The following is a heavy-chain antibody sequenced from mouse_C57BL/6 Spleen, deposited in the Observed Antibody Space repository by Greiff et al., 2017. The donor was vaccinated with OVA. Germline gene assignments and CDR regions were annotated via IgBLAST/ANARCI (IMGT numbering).Heavy chain of an antibody. Sequence: QVQLQQSGAELVKPGASVKISCKASGYAFSSYWMNWVKQRPGKGLEWIGQIYPGDGDTNYNGKFKGKATLTADKSSSTAYMQLRSLTSADSAVYFCARRGDYIFDYWGQGTTLTVSS. CDR1: GYAFSSYW. CDR3: ARRGDYIFDY. CDR2: IYPGDGDT. J-gene: IGHJ2*01. V-gene: IGHV1-80*01. D-gene: IGHD2-4*01.